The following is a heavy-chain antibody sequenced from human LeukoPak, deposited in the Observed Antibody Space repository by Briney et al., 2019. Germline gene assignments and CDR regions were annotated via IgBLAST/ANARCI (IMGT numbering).Heavy chain of an antibody. CDR3: AREDDWNYEDY. J-gene: IGHJ4*02. Sequence: PGGSLRLSCAASGFSVTVNYMNWVRQAPGKGLEWVSAIYSGGDTDYADSVKGRFTISRDNSKNTLYLQMNSLRAEDTAIYFCAREDDWNYEDYWGQGTLVTVSS. V-gene: IGHV3-53*01. CDR2: IYSGGDT. CDR1: GFSVTVNY. D-gene: IGHD1-7*01.